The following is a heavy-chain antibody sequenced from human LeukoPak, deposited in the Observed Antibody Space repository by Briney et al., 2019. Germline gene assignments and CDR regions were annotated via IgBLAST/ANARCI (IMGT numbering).Heavy chain of an antibody. CDR2: IWYDGSNK. D-gene: IGHD3-3*01. CDR3: ARAHYPTKEWNFWSGSRSPYFDY. J-gene: IGHJ4*02. Sequence: PGRSLRLSCAASGFTFSSYGMHWVRQAPGKGLEWVAVIWYDGSNKYYADSVKGRFTISRDNSKNTLYLQMNSLRAEDTAVYYCARAHYPTKEWNFWSGSRSPYFDYWGQGTLVTVSS. V-gene: IGHV3-33*01. CDR1: GFTFSSYG.